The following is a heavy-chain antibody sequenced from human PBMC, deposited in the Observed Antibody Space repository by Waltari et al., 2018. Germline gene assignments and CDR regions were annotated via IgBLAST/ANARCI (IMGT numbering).Heavy chain of an antibody. CDR2: IYYSGRT. V-gene: IGHV4-39*07. CDR3: ARDKGLAVAGRGYWFDP. J-gene: IGHJ5*02. CDR1: GGSISSSSYY. D-gene: IGHD6-19*01. Sequence: QLQLQESGPGLVKPSETLSLTCTVSGGSISSSSYYWGWIRQPPGKGLEWIGSIYYSGRTYYNPSLKSRVTISVDTSKDQFSLKVSSVTAADTAVYYCARDKGLAVAGRGYWFDPWGQGTLVTGSS.